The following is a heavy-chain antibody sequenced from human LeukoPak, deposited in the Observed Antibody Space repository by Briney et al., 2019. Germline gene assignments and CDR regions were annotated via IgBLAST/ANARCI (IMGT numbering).Heavy chain of an antibody. CDR2: IKQDGSNK. CDR1: GFTFSSYC. Sequence: GRSLRLSCAASGFTFSSYCMHWVRQAPGKGLEWVANIKQDGSNKNYVDSVKGRFTISRDNAKNSLYLQMNSLRDEDTAVYYCARTRLSSDCWGQGTLVSVSS. D-gene: IGHD2/OR15-2a*01. J-gene: IGHJ4*02. V-gene: IGHV3-7*01. CDR3: ARTRLSSDC.